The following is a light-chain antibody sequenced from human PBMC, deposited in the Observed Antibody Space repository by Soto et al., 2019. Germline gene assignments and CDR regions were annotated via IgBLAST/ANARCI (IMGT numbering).Light chain of an antibody. CDR2: AAS. CDR1: QNLGSGY. CDR3: QQYDTSPRT. J-gene: IGKJ1*01. V-gene: IGKV3-20*01. Sequence: DIVLTYSSVTRALAGVDRAALSCRASQNLGSGYLAWYQQKPGQAPRILIYAASSRATGIPDRFSGSGSGTDFSLTISRLEPQDFAVYYCQQYDTSPRTFGQGTKVDIK.